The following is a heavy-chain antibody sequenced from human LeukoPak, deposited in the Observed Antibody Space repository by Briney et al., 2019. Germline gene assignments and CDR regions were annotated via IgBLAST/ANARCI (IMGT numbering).Heavy chain of an antibody. CDR2: IYSGGST. CDR1: GFTVSSNY. V-gene: IGHV3-53*01. CDR3: ARWLSSGWYEFAY. D-gene: IGHD6-19*01. Sequence: GGSLRLSCAASGFTVSSNYMSWVRQAPGKGLEWVSVIYSGGSTYYADSVKGRFTISRDNSKNTLYLQMNSLRAEDTAVYYCARWLSSGWYEFAYWGQGTLVTVSS. J-gene: IGHJ4*02.